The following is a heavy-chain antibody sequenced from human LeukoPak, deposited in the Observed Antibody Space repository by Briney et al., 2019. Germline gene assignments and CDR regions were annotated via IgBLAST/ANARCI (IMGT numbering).Heavy chain of an antibody. Sequence: SVTLSCKASGGTFSSYAISWVRQAPGQGLEWMGRIFPTFATANYAQKFQGRVTITADESTSTAYMELSSLRSEDTAVYYCARESGSYEVYFDYSGQGTLVTVSS. CDR2: IFPTFATA. V-gene: IGHV1-69*13. D-gene: IGHD1-26*01. CDR3: ARESGSYEVYFDY. J-gene: IGHJ4*02. CDR1: GGTFSSYA.